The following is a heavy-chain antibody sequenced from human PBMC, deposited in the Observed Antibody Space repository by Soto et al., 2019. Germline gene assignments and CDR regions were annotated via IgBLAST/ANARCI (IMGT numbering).Heavy chain of an antibody. CDR2: INAGNGNT. J-gene: IGHJ2*01. CDR3: ARGPSPLFRYSYGTDNWYFDL. V-gene: IGHV1-3*01. CDR1: GYTFTSYA. Sequence: QVQLVQSGAEVKKPGASVKVSCKASGYTFTSYAMHWVRQAPGQRLEWMGWINAGNGNTKYSQKFQGRVTITRDTSAGTAYMELSSLRSEDTAVYYCARGPSPLFRYSYGTDNWYFDLWGRGTLVTVSS. D-gene: IGHD5-18*01.